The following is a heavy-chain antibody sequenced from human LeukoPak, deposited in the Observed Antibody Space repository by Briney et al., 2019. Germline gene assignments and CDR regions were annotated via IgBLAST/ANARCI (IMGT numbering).Heavy chain of an antibody. CDR2: IRYDGSNK. J-gene: IGHJ3*02. CDR3: AKDRDYYDYVWGSYRENDAFDI. CDR1: GFTFSSYG. D-gene: IGHD3-16*02. V-gene: IGHV3-30*02. Sequence: PGGSLRLPCAASGFTFSSYGMHWVRQAPGKGLEWVAFIRYDGSNKYYADSVKGRFTISRDNSKNTLYLQMNSLRAEDTAVYYCAKDRDYYDYVWGSYRENDAFDIWGQGTMVTVSS.